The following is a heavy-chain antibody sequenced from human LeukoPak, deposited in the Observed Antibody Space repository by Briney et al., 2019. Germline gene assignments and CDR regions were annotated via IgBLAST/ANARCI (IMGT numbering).Heavy chain of an antibody. V-gene: IGHV3-53*01. CDR1: GFTVSSIH. Sequence: PGGSLRLSCAASGFTVSSIHMVWVRQAPGKGLEWVSVTYTGGNSYYADSVKGRFIISRDISKNTLYLQMNSLRAEDSALYYCAGGSRGSAAVVAPRSFDIWGQGTMVTVSS. D-gene: IGHD3-22*01. CDR2: TYTGGNS. CDR3: AGGSRGSAAVVAPRSFDI. J-gene: IGHJ3*02.